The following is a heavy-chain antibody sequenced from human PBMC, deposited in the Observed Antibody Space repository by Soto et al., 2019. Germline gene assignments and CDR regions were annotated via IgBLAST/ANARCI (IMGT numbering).Heavy chain of an antibody. CDR3: GRGRSGQIVVFY. J-gene: IGHJ4*02. CDR1: GVAFSSNA. D-gene: IGHD1-26*01. Sequence: GASVKVSCQAFGVAFSSNAISWMRQAPGQGLEWIGTISPIFGSAAYAQRFQGRVTITADVPTNTAYMELSSLRSDDPAVYYCGRGRSGQIVVFYWGQGTPVTVSS. V-gene: IGHV1-69*13. CDR2: ISPIFGSA.